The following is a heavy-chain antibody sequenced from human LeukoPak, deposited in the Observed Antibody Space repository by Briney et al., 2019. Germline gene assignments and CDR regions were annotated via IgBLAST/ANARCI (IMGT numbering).Heavy chain of an antibody. CDR2: INPNGGST. V-gene: IGHV1-46*01. CDR1: GYTFTSYY. Sequence: ASVKVSCKASGYTFTSYYMHWVRQPPAQGLEWMGIINPNGGSTSYAQKFPGRVTMTRDTSTSTVYMELSSLRSEDTAVYYCARGPKRITMIVVVILTGTTFDYWGQGTLVTVSS. J-gene: IGHJ4*02. CDR3: ARGPKRITMIVVVILTGTTFDY. D-gene: IGHD3-22*01.